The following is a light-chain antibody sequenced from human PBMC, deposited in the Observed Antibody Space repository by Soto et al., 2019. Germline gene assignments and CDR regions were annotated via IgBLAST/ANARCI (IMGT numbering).Light chain of an antibody. CDR2: WAS. V-gene: IGKV4-1*01. CDR1: QSVLYSSNNKNY. J-gene: IGKJ3*01. CDR3: QQYYSTPPFT. Sequence: DIVMTQSPDSLAVSLGERATINCKSSQSVLYSSNNKNYLAWYQQKPGQPPKLLIYWASTRESGVPDRFSGSGSGTDFSLPTSSLQAEDVAVYYCQQYYSTPPFTFGPGTKVDIK.